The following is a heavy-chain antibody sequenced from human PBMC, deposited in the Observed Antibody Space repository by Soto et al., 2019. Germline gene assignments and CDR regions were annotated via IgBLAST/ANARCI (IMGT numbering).Heavy chain of an antibody. J-gene: IGHJ3*02. V-gene: IGHV4-59*01. CDR3: ARETYYYDSSGYRDVFAI. D-gene: IGHD3-22*01. CDR1: GGSISSYY. CDR2: IYYSGST. Sequence: SETLSLTCTVSGGSISSYYWSWIRQPPGKGLEWIGYIYYSGSTNYNPSLKSRVTISVDTSKNQFSLKLSSVTAADTAVYYCARETYYYDSSGYRDVFAISGQGTMVIVSS.